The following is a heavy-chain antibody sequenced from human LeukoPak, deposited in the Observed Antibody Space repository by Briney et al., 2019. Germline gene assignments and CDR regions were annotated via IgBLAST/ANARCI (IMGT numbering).Heavy chain of an antibody. J-gene: IGHJ4*02. CDR3: ARRAGAYSHPYDY. Sequence: GGSLRLSCAASGFAVSRKYMSWVRQAPGKGLEWVSVIYSGGSTYYADSVKGRFTISRDNSKNTLYLQMNSLRAEDTAVYYCARRAGAYSHPYDYWGQGTLVTVSS. CDR2: IYSGGST. D-gene: IGHD4/OR15-4a*01. CDR1: GFAVSRKY. V-gene: IGHV3-53*01.